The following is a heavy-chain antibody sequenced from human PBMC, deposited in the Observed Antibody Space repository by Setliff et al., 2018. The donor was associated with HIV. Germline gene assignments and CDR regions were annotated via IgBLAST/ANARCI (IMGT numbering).Heavy chain of an antibody. CDR3: ASGPLVYYDSPGAFDI. Sequence: ASVKVSCKASGYTFTSYYIHWLRQVPGQGLEWMGVMNPNGRSTDFAQKFQGRLSLTTDTSTNTVYMELRSLRSDDTAVYYCASGPLVYYDSPGAFDIWGQGTMVTVSS. CDR1: GYTFTSYY. CDR2: MNPNGRST. J-gene: IGHJ3*02. D-gene: IGHD3-22*01. V-gene: IGHV1-46*01.